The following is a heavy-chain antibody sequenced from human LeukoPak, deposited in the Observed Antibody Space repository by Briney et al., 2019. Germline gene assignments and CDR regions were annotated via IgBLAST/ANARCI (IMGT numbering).Heavy chain of an antibody. CDR2: ISGSGGST. CDR3: AKIPGIAAAGTMGYYYYYMDV. D-gene: IGHD6-13*01. Sequence: PGRSLRLSCAASGFTFISYAMHWVRQAPGKGLEWVSAISGSGGSTYYADSVKGRFTISRDNSKNTLYLQMNRLRAEDTAVYYCAKIPGIAAAGTMGYYYYYMDVWGKGTTVTVSS. J-gene: IGHJ6*03. CDR1: GFTFISYA. V-gene: IGHV3-23*01.